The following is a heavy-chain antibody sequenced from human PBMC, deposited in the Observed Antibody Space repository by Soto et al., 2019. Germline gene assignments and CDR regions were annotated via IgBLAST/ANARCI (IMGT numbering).Heavy chain of an antibody. V-gene: IGHV3-48*02. CDR2: ISSSSSTI. CDR3: ARDSRFVLWFGVVDY. D-gene: IGHD3-10*01. Sequence: EVQLVESGGGLVQPGGSLRLSCAASGFSFSSYSMNWVRQAPGKGLEWVSYISSSSSTIYYADSVKGRFTISRDNPKNSLYLQMNSLRDEDTAVYYCARDSRFVLWFGVVDYWGQGTLVTVSS. J-gene: IGHJ4*02. CDR1: GFSFSSYS.